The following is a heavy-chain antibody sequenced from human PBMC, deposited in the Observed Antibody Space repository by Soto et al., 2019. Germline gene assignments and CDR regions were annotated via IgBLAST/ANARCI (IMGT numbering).Heavy chain of an antibody. CDR3: ARYGSGSSVWFDP. Sequence: SETLSLTCTVSGCSISSYYWSWIRQPPGKGLEWIGYIYYSGSTNYNPSLKSRVTISVDTSKNQFSRKLSSVTAADTAVYYCARYGSGSSVWFDPWGQGPLVTVPS. CDR2: IYYSGST. J-gene: IGHJ5*02. D-gene: IGHD3-10*01. CDR1: GCSISSYY. V-gene: IGHV4-59*01.